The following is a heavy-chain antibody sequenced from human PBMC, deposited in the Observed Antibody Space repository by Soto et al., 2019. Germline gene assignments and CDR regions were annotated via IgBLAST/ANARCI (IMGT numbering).Heavy chain of an antibody. V-gene: IGHV4-31*03. J-gene: IGHJ5*02. CDR1: GGTISSGGYY. D-gene: IGHD2-2*01. Sequence: SETLSLTCPFSGGTISSGGYYWSWIRKHPGKDLEWIGYIYYSGSTYYNPSLKSRVTISVDTSKNQFPLKLSSVTAADTAVYYCAREVLPAGTIFLDNWFDPWGQGTLFTVSS. CDR3: AREVLPAGTIFLDNWFDP. CDR2: IYYSGST.